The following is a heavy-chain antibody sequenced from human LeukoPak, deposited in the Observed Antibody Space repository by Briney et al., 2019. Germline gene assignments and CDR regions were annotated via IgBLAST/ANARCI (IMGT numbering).Heavy chain of an antibody. CDR3: GLVTPGNWWFDP. J-gene: IGHJ5*02. V-gene: IGHV1-2*02. D-gene: IGHD2-21*02. CDR2: MNRNNGGT. CDR1: GSTFTDYH. Sequence: ASVKVSCKASGSTFTDYHMHWVRQPPGPGLEWMGWMNRNNGGTNYAHKFQGRVTMTRDTSIDVAYMELSSLRYDDTAVYYCGLVTPGNWWFDPWGQGTLVTVSS.